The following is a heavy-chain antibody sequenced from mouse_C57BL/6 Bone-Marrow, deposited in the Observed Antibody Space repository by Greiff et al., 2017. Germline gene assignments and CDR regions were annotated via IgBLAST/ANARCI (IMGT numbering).Heavy chain of an antibody. CDR2: ISSGGSYT. CDR1: GFTFSSYG. V-gene: IGHV5-6*01. CDR3: ARHWDGYAMDY. D-gene: IGHD4-1*01. J-gene: IGHJ4*01. Sequence: EVHLVESGGDLVKPGGSLKLSCAASGFTFSSYGMSWVRQTPDKSLEWVATISSGGSYTYYPESVKGRFTISRDNAKNTLYLQMSSLKSEDTAMYYCARHWDGYAMDYWGQGTSVTVSS.